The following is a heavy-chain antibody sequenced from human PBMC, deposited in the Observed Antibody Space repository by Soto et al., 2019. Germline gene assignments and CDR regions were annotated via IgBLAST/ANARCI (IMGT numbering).Heavy chain of an antibody. CDR3: AKESLPEHYGDTLFDY. D-gene: IGHD4-17*01. V-gene: IGHV3-23*01. Sequence: GGSLRLSCAASGLTFNRNAMSWVRQAPGKGLEWVSAIGASGVTTYYADSVKGRFAISRDNSINTLYLQMRSLRAEDTAVYYCAKESLPEHYGDTLFDYWGQGTRLTVSS. CDR2: IGASGVTT. CDR1: GLTFNRNA. J-gene: IGHJ4*02.